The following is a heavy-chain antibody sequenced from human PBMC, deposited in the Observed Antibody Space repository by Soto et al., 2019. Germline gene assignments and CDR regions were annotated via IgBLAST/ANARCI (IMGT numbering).Heavy chain of an antibody. CDR1: EFSFADYA. Sequence: QLLESGGDLVQPGGSLRLSCAASEFSFADYAMSWVRQAPGKGLEWVSSITYTGVSTYYADSVKGRFTISRDNSRDTLVLQMNSLRAEDTAIYYGAKSSVWYPYFDSWGQGTLVTVSS. V-gene: IGHV3-23*01. D-gene: IGHD6-13*01. J-gene: IGHJ4*02. CDR3: AKSSVWYPYFDS. CDR2: ITYTGVST.